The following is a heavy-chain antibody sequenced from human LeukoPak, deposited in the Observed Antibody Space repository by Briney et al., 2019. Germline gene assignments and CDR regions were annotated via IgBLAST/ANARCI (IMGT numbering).Heavy chain of an antibody. CDR2: TSDSGSST. Sequence: PGGSLRLYCAASGFTFSSYAMSWVRQAPGKGLEWVSATSDSGSSTFYADSVKGRFTISRDNSKNTLYLQMNSLRAEDTAVYYCAKIGGPAYWGQGTLVTVSS. V-gene: IGHV3-23*01. J-gene: IGHJ4*02. D-gene: IGHD3-10*01. CDR3: AKIGGPAY. CDR1: GFTFSSYA.